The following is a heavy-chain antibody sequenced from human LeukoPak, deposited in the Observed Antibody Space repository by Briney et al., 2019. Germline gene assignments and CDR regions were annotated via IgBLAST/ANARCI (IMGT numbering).Heavy chain of an antibody. CDR3: ARRSRTGTNFGFDY. Sequence: HPGGSLGLSCAASGFTFSSYWMHWVRQAPGKGLVWVSRINSDGSSTSYADSVKGRFTISRDNAKNTLYLQMNSLRAEDTAVYYCARRSRTGTNFGFDYWGQGTLVTVSS. D-gene: IGHD1-7*01. CDR2: INSDGSST. V-gene: IGHV3-74*01. J-gene: IGHJ4*02. CDR1: GFTFSSYW.